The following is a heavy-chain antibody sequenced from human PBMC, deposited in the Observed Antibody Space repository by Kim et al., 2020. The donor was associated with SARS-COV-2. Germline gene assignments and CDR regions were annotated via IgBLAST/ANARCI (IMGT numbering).Heavy chain of an antibody. D-gene: IGHD3-10*01. J-gene: IGHJ4*02. Sequence: ADSVKGRFTISRDNSKNTLYLQMNSLRAEDTAVYYCAKVRRGSGMGLFDYWGQGTLVTVSS. V-gene: IGHV3-23*01. CDR3: AKVRRGSGMGLFDY.